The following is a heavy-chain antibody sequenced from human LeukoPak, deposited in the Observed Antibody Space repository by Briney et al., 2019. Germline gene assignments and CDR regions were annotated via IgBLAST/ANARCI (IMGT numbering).Heavy chain of an antibody. V-gene: IGHV4-39*07. Sequence: PSETLSLTCTVSGGYIITSGHYWGWIRQPPGKGLEWIGSIYYTGVTSTNPFFRSRMSISVDTSKNQFSLNLTSVTAADAAVYYCARERSSSGGHSWFVPWGQGTLVTVSS. CDR3: ARERSSSGGHSWFVP. J-gene: IGHJ5*02. D-gene: IGHD4-23*01. CDR2: IYYTGVT. CDR1: GGYIITSGHY.